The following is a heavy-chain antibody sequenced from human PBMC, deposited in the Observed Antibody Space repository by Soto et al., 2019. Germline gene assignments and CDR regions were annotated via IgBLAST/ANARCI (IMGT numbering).Heavy chain of an antibody. D-gene: IGHD3-10*01. CDR3: ARGLLWFGELLGSWIDP. Sequence: QVQLVQSGAEVKKPGASVKVSCKASGYTFTSYGISWVRQAPGQGLEWMGGISAYNGNTNYAQKLQGRVTMTTDTSTSTAYMELRSLISDDTAVYYCARGLLWFGELLGSWIDPWGQGTLVTVSS. CDR1: GYTFTSYG. CDR2: ISAYNGNT. V-gene: IGHV1-18*01. J-gene: IGHJ5*02.